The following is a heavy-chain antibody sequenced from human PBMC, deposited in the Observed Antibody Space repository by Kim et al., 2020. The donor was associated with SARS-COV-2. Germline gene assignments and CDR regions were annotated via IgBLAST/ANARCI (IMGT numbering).Heavy chain of an antibody. Sequence: GGSLRLSCAASGFTFSSYGMHWVRQAPGKGLEWVAVIWYDGSNKYYADSVKGRFTISRDNSKNTLYLQMNSLRAEDTAVYYCARGAIFGVVIIDIEVDGDDCDYWGQGTLVTVSS. CDR1: GFTFSSYG. J-gene: IGHJ4*02. CDR3: ARGAIFGVVIIDIEVDGDDCDY. CDR2: IWYDGSNK. D-gene: IGHD3-3*01. V-gene: IGHV3-33*01.